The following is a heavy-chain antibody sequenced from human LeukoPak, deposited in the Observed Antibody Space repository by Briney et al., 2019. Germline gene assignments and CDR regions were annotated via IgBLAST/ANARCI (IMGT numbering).Heavy chain of an antibody. D-gene: IGHD3-9*01. V-gene: IGHV3-33*01. J-gene: IGHJ4*02. Sequence: GGSLRLSCAASGFTFSNYAMHWVRQPPGKGLEWVAIIWYDGSYKYYADSVKGRFTISRDNAKNSLYLQMNSLRAEDTTLYYCARGLRYFDWLLDYWGQGTLVTVSS. CDR3: ARGLRYFDWLLDY. CDR2: IWYDGSYK. CDR1: GFTFSNYA.